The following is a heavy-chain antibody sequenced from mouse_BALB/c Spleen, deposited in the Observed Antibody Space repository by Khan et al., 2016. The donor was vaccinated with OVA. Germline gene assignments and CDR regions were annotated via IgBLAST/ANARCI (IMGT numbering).Heavy chain of an antibody. V-gene: IGHV3-2*02. CDR1: GYSITSDYA. CDR3: ARDGSRYNYAMDY. J-gene: IGHJ4*01. CDR2: INYSGST. Sequence: EVQLQESGPGLVNPSQSLSLTCTVTGYSITSDYAWNRIRQFPGNKLEWMGYINYSGSTNYNPALKSRISITRDTSKNQFFLQLNSVTTEDTATYYCARDGSRYNYAMDYWGQGTSVTVSS. D-gene: IGHD2-3*01.